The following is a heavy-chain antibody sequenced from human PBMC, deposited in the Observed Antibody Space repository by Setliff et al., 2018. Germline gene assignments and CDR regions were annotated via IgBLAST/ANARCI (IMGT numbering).Heavy chain of an antibody. Sequence: ASVKVSCKASGYSFSTYAMSWIRQAPGQGLEWMGWINTNTGNPSYAQGFTGRFVFSLDTSVSTAYLQISSLKPEDTAMYYCARASRFATIVWKGDYYMDVWSKGTTVTVSS. CDR1: GYSFSTYA. CDR3: ARASRFATIVWKGDYYMDV. V-gene: IGHV7-4-1*02. CDR2: INTNTGNP. J-gene: IGHJ6*03. D-gene: IGHD3-16*02.